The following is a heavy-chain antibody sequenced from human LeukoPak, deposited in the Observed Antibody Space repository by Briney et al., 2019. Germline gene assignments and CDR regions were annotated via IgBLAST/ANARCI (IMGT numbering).Heavy chain of an antibody. J-gene: IGHJ4*02. Sequence: GGSLRLSCAASGFTFSSYPMTWVRQAPGKGLEWVSSISDSGGGTYYADSVKGRFTISRDNFKNTLYLQMNILRADDTAVYYCAKAPSLARVPLDYWGQGTVVTVSS. D-gene: IGHD2-2*01. CDR2: ISDSGGGT. V-gene: IGHV3-23*01. CDR3: AKAPSLARVPLDY. CDR1: GFTFSSYP.